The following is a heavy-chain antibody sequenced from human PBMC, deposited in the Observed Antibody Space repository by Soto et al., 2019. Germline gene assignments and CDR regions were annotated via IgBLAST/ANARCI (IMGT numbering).Heavy chain of an antibody. Sequence: SETLSLTGTVSGGSMSGYSWSWIRQPPGRGLEWIGHISNSGTANYNPSLKSRVTMSVDTSKNQISLKVTSVTAADTAVYYCASSGAGSGDYWGQGTLVTVSS. V-gene: IGHV4-59*01. D-gene: IGHD3-10*01. CDR3: ASSGAGSGDY. CDR2: ISNSGTA. CDR1: GGSMSGYS. J-gene: IGHJ4*02.